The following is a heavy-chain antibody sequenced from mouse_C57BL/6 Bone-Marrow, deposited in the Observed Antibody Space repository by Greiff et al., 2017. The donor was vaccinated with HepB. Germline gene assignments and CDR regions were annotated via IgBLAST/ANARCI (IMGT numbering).Heavy chain of an antibody. CDR1: GYTFTSYG. CDR2: IYPRSGNT. V-gene: IGHV1-81*01. CDR3: ARRGPAWFAY. J-gene: IGHJ3*01. Sequence: QVQLQQSGAELARPGASVKLSCKASGYTFTSYGISWVKQRTGQGLEWIGEIYPRSGNTYYSEKFKGKATLTADKSSSTAYMELRSLTSEDSAVYFCARRGPAWFAYWGQGTLVTVSA.